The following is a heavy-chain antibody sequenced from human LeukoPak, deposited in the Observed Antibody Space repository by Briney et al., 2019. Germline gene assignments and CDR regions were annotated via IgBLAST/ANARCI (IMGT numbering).Heavy chain of an antibody. V-gene: IGHV3-23*01. CDR2: ISGSSGST. Sequence: GGSLRLSCAASGFTFSNYAMSWVRLRQAPGKGLEWVSAISGSSGSTYYADSVKGRFTISRDNSKNTLYLQMNSLRAEDTAVYYCAKVHPWIAGWGQGTLVTVSS. J-gene: IGHJ4*02. CDR3: AKVHPWIAG. D-gene: IGHD2-2*03. CDR1: GFTFSNYA.